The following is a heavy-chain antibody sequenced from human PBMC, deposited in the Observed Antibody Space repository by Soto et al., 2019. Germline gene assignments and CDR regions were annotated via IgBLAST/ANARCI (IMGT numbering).Heavy chain of an antibody. V-gene: IGHV1-69*13. Sequence: SVKVSCKASGGTFSSYSISWVRQAPGQGLEWMGVIIPIFGTANYAQKFQGRVTITADESTRTAYMELSSLRSEDTAVYYCAKENGGGSRANWFDPWGQGTLVTVSS. CDR3: AKENGGGSRANWFDP. J-gene: IGHJ5*02. D-gene: IGHD1-26*01. CDR2: IIPIFGTA. CDR1: GGTFSSYS.